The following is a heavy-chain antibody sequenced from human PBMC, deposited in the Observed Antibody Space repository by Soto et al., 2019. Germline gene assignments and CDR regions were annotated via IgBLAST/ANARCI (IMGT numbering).Heavy chain of an antibody. CDR3: ARGILSAVADSFDY. CDR2: NSAYTGNT. CDR1: GYTFTSYG. J-gene: IGHJ4*02. V-gene: IGHV1-18*01. Sequence: QVQLVQSGAEVKKPGASVKVSCKASGYTFTSYGISWVRQAPGQGLEWRGWNSAYTGNTNYAQKVRGRVTITTDTSTSTAYMEVRSLRSDDTPVYYCARGILSAVADSFDYWGQGTLVTVSS. D-gene: IGHD6-19*01.